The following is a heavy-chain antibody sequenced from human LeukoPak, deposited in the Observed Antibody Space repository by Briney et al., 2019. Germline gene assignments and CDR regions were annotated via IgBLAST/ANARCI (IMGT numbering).Heavy chain of an antibody. CDR2: ISGSGGST. Sequence: GGSLRLSCAASGFTFSIYAMNWVRQAPEKGLEWVSGISGSGGSTYYADSVKGRISIPRDNSKNTLYLQLNSLRAEDTAVYYCARDYGTTTTTKRWGCFDYWGQGALVTVSS. CDR1: GFTFSIYA. J-gene: IGHJ4*02. CDR3: ARDYGTTTTTKRWGCFDY. D-gene: IGHD4-11*01. V-gene: IGHV3-23*01.